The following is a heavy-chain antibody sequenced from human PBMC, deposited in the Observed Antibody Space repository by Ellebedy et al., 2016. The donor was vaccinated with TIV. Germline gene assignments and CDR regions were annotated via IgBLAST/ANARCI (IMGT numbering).Heavy chain of an antibody. V-gene: IGHV1-69*10. CDR2: IIPFLPIL. Sequence: AASVKVSCKAPGGTFSSYAISRVRQAPGQGLEWIGGIIPFLPILNYALKFQGRLTLTADKSTSTAYMELSSLRSDDTAVYYCAREPNYSHGDHDAFDIWGQGTMVTVSS. D-gene: IGHD4-11*01. CDR1: GGTFSSYA. CDR3: AREPNYSHGDHDAFDI. J-gene: IGHJ3*02.